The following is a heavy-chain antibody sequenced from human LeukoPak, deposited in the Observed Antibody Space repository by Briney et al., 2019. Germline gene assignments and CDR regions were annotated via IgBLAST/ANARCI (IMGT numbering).Heavy chain of an antibody. Sequence: GGSLRLFCAASGFNFNTYPMGWVRQAPGKEPEWVSAISSGDGRTYYVDSVKGRFTISRDDSKNTLSLQMNSLRAEDTAVYYCAKIRGSYSHFDRWGRGTLVTVSS. CDR1: GFNFNTYP. D-gene: IGHD1-1*01. J-gene: IGHJ4*02. CDR2: ISSGDGRT. CDR3: AKIRGSYSHFDR. V-gene: IGHV3-23*01.